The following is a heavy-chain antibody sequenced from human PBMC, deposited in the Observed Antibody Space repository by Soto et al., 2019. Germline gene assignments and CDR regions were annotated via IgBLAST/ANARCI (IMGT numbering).Heavy chain of an antibody. CDR1: GFTISSFC. J-gene: IGHJ4*02. CDR2: IKQEGSEK. D-gene: IGHD1-26*01. Sequence: AGSLRLSCAASGFTISSFCMTWVRHAPGKGLEWVANIKQEGSEKNYVDSVNGRCTTSRDNARNSQFLEMKSPMTEDTAANSCVRVRSGRYLDGFDYWGQGPLVPSPQ. CDR3: VRVRSGRYLDGFDY. V-gene: IGHV3-7*01.